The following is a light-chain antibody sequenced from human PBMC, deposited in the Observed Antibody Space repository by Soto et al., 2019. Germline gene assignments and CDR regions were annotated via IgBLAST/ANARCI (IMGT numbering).Light chain of an antibody. V-gene: IGLV2-8*01. J-gene: IGLJ2*01. Sequence: QSALTQPPSASGSPGQSVTISCTGTSSDVGGYNYVSLYQQHPGKAPKLMISEVSKRPSGVPDRSSGSKSGNTASLTVSGLQAEDEADYYCSSFAGNNNLVFGGGSKLTVL. CDR2: EVS. CDR3: SSFAGNNNLV. CDR1: SSDVGGYNY.